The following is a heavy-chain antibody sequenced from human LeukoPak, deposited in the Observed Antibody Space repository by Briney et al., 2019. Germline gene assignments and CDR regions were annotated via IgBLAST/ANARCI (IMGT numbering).Heavy chain of an antibody. CDR1: GYTFTGYG. J-gene: IGHJ4*02. D-gene: IGHD3-3*01. CDR2: MNPNSGNT. Sequence: ASVKVSCKASGYTFTGYGISWVRQATGQGLEWMGWMNPNSGNTGYAQKFQGRVTMTRNTSISTAYMELSSLRSEDTAVYYCARGIPPYITIFGVLHDYWGQGTLVTVSS. V-gene: IGHV1-8*02. CDR3: ARGIPPYITIFGVLHDY.